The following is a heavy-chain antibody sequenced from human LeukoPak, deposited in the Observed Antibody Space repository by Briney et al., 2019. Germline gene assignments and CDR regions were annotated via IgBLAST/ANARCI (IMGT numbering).Heavy chain of an antibody. CDR3: ARGPVYCSGGNCYAYYFDN. D-gene: IGHD2-15*01. V-gene: IGHV4-38-2*01. CDR2: IYHSGST. Sequence: SETLSLTCAVSGYSISSGYYWGWIRQPPGKGLEWIGSIYHSGSTYYNPSLKSRVTISVDTSKNQFSLKLSSVTAADTAIYYCARGPVYCSGGNCYAYYFDNWGRGTLVTVSS. J-gene: IGHJ4*02. CDR1: GYSISSGYY.